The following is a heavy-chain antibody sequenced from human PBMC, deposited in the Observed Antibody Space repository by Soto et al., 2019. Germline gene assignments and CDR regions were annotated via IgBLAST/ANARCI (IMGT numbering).Heavy chain of an antibody. J-gene: IGHJ5*02. CDR3: ASSAA. V-gene: IGHV3-33*01. D-gene: IGHD6-19*01. Sequence: GGSLRLSCAASGFIFRSYGMHWVRQAPGKGLEWVAVIWYDGSSTYYADPVKGRFTISRDNSKNTLFLQMNSLRAEDTAVYYCASSAAWGRGTLVTVSS. CDR1: GFIFRSYG. CDR2: IWYDGSST.